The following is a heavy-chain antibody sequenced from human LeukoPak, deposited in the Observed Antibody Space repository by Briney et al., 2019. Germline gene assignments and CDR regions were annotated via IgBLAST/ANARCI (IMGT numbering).Heavy chain of an antibody. CDR1: GYTFTSYY. V-gene: IGHV1-2*02. Sequence: GASVKVSCKASGYTFTSYYMHWVRQAPGQGLEWMGWINPKSGDTKYAQKFQGRVTMTRDTSITTVYMELTGLKSGDTAMYFCARPRDYSESWATYFGPWGQGTLVTVSS. CDR2: INPKSGDT. CDR3: ARPRDYSESWATYFGP. D-gene: IGHD4/OR15-4a*01. J-gene: IGHJ5*02.